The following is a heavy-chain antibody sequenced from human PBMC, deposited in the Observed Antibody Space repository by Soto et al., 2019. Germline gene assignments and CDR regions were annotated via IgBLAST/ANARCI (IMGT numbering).Heavy chain of an antibody. D-gene: IGHD2-2*01. Sequence: HPGGSLRLSCAASGFAFRNYPMTWVRQAPGKGLDWVSTISGSGVDTYYPNSVEGRVTISRDNSKNTLYLQINSLRAEDTAVYYCAKGGLLPRANRWFWGQGTLVTVSS. V-gene: IGHV3-23*01. CDR3: AKGGLLPRANRWF. CDR2: ISGSGVDT. J-gene: IGHJ4*02. CDR1: GFAFRNYP.